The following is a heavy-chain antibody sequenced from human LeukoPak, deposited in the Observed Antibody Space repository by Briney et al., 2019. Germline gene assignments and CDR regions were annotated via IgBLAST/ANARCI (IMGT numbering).Heavy chain of an antibody. D-gene: IGHD3-22*01. CDR3: ARTYYYDSSGYLYSNLFAP. Sequence: ASVKVSCKASGYTFTSYDINWVRQATGQGLEWMGWMNPNSGNTGYAQKFQGRVTMTRNTSISTAYMELSSLRSEDTAVYYCARTYYYDSSGYLYSNLFAPWGQGTLVTVSS. V-gene: IGHV1-8*01. CDR2: MNPNSGNT. J-gene: IGHJ5*02. CDR1: GYTFTSYD.